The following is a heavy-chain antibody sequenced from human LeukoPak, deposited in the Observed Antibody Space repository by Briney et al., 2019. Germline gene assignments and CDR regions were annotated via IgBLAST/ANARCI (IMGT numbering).Heavy chain of an antibody. V-gene: IGHV1-69*13. J-gene: IGHJ3*02. CDR3: ARPTSGSYPPDAFDI. CDR1: GGTFSSYA. CDR2: IIPIFGTA. Sequence: SVKVSCKASGGTFSSYAISWVRQAPGQGLEWMGGIIPIFGTANYAQKFQGRVTITADESTSTAYMELSSLRSEDTAVYYCARPTSGSYPPDAFDIWGQGTMVTVSS. D-gene: IGHD1-26*01.